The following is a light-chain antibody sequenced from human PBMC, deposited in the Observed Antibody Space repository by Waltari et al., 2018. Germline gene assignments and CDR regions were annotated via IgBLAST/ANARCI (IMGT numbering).Light chain of an antibody. V-gene: IGKV3-20*01. CDR2: GAS. CDR3: QQYGSLPLT. CDR1: QSVTS. Sequence: EIVLTQSPGTLSLSPGERVTLSCRASQSVTSLAWYQHKPGQAPRLAIYGASTRATGIPDTFSGSGSGTDFTLTISRLEPEDFAVYYCQQYGSLPLTFGGGTKVEIK. J-gene: IGKJ4*01.